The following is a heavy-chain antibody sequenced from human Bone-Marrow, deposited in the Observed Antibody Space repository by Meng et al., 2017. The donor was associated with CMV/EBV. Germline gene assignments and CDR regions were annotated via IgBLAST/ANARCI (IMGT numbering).Heavy chain of an antibody. J-gene: IGHJ5*02. CDR2: IYYSGST. CDR1: GGFISSYY. V-gene: IGHV4-59*12. CDR3: ARGGTYYDFWSGDPTPKYNWFDP. Sequence: SETLSLTCTFSGGFISSYYWSWSRQPPGKGLEWIGYIYYSGSTNYNPSLKSRVTISVDTSKNQFSLKLSSVTAADTAVYYCARGGTYYDFWSGDPTPKYNWFDPWAQGTLVTVSS. D-gene: IGHD3-3*01.